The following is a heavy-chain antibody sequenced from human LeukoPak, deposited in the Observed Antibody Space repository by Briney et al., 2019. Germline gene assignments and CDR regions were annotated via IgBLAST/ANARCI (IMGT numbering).Heavy chain of an antibody. V-gene: IGHV4-34*01. D-gene: IGHD3-9*01. CDR3: ARVVGYDILTGYSTPLTD. J-gene: IGHJ4*02. Sequence: SETLSLTCAVYGGSFSGYYWSWIRQPPGKGLEWIGEINHSGSTNYNPSLKSRVTISVDTSKNQFSLKLSSVTAAGTAVYYCARVVGYDILTGYSTPLTDWGQGTLVTVSS. CDR1: GGSFSGYY. CDR2: INHSGST.